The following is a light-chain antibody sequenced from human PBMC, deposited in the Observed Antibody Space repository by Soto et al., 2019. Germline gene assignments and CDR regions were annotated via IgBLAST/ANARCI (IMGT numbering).Light chain of an antibody. V-gene: IGLV1-40*01. CDR2: GNS. CDR3: QSYDSSLSGYV. CDR1: SSSIGAGYD. Sequence: QSVLTQPPSVSGAPGQRVTISCTGSSSSIGAGYDVHWYQQLPGTAPKLLIYGNSNRPSRVPDRFSGSKSGTSASLAITGLRADDEADYYCQSYDSSLSGYVFGTGTKVTVL. J-gene: IGLJ1*01.